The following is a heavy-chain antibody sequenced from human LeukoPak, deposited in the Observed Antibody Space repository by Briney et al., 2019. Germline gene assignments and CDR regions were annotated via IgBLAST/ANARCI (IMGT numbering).Heavy chain of an antibody. V-gene: IGHV5-10-1*01. D-gene: IGHD2-8*01. CDR3: AREPTPDIVLMVSHHRGYGMDV. Sequence: GESLKIACKGSGYSFTSYWISWVRQMPGKGLEWMGRIDPSDSYTNYSPSFQGHVTISADKSISTAYLQWSSLKASDTAMYYCAREPTPDIVLMVSHHRGYGMDVWGQGTTVTVSS. CDR2: IDPSDSYT. CDR1: GYSFTSYW. J-gene: IGHJ6*02.